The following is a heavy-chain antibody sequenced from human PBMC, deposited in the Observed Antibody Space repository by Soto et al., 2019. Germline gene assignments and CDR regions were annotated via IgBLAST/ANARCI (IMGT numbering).Heavy chain of an antibody. CDR3: AKDRPWFGELFPLDSLDP. D-gene: IGHD3-10*01. V-gene: IGHV3-23*01. Sequence: GGSLRLSCADSGFTFSSYAMSWVRQAPWKGLEWVSAISGSGGSTYYADSVKGRFTISRDNSKNTLYLQMNSLRAEDTAVYYCAKDRPWFGELFPLDSLDPWGQGTLVTVSS. CDR1: GFTFSSYA. J-gene: IGHJ5*02. CDR2: ISGSGGST.